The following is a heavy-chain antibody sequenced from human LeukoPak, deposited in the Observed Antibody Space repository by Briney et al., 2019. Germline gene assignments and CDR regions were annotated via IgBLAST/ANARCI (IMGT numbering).Heavy chain of an antibody. J-gene: IGHJ4*02. CDR1: GFTFSNYA. Sequence: GASLRLYCVASGFTFSNYAMSWVRQAPGKGLEWVSAITGSGDSTFNADSVKGRFTISRDNSKNTLHLQMNNLRAEDTAVYYCAKSRTVVVTAIDYWGQGILVTVSS. CDR2: ITGSGDST. D-gene: IGHD2-21*02. V-gene: IGHV3-23*01. CDR3: AKSRTVVVTAIDY.